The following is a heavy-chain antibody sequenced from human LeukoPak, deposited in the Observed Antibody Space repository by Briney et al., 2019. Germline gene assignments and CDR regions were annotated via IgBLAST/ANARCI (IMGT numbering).Heavy chain of an antibody. Sequence: SGPTLVNPTQTLTLTCTFSGFSLNTSGMCVNWIRQPPGKALEWLSRIDWDDDKYYSTSLETRLTISKDTSKNQVVLTMTNMDPVDTATYYCARTPLVGATTIPLPYDALDIWGQGTVVTVSS. CDR1: GFSLNTSGMC. J-gene: IGHJ3*02. CDR2: IDWDDDK. D-gene: IGHD1-26*01. V-gene: IGHV2-70*11. CDR3: ARTPLVGATTIPLPYDALDI.